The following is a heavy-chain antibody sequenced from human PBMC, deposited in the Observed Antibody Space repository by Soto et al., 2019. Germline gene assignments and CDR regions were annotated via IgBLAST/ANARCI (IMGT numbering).Heavy chain of an antibody. Sequence: GGSLRLSCAASGFTFSSYGMHWVRQAPGKGLEWVAVIWYDGSNKYYADSVKGRFTISRDNSKNTLYLQMNSLRAEDTAVYYCAREGLEKYYYGSGNRHPIGYWGQGTLVTVSS. V-gene: IGHV3-33*01. J-gene: IGHJ4*02. CDR1: GFTFSSYG. D-gene: IGHD3-10*01. CDR2: IWYDGSNK. CDR3: AREGLEKYYYGSGNRHPIGY.